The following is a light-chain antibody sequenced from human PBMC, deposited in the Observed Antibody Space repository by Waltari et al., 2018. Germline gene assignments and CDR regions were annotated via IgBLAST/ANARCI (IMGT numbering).Light chain of an antibody. CDR1: SSNIGPNF. Sequence: QSVLTQPPSASGTPGQRVTISCSGRSSNIGPNFVYWYQHVPGTAPKLLIYRSDQRPSGVPDRFSGSKSGTSASLAISGLRSEDEGDYYCAAWDDSLNGYYVFGTGTKVTVL. CDR3: AAWDDSLNGYYV. V-gene: IGLV1-47*01. J-gene: IGLJ1*01. CDR2: RSD.